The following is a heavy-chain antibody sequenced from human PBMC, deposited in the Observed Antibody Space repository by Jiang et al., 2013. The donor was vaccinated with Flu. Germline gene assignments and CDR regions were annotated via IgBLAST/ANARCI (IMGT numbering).Heavy chain of an antibody. CDR2: ISYDGSNK. J-gene: IGHJ6*02. Sequence: QVQLVESGGGVVQPGRSLRLSCAASGFTFSSYAMHWVRQAPGKGLEWVAVISYDGSNKYYADSVKGRFTISRDNSKNTLYLQMNSLRAEDTAVYYCARERSWSGVIYLEGRFYYYGMDVWGQG. V-gene: IGHV3-30-3*01. D-gene: IGHD3-10*01. CDR1: GFTFSSYA. CDR3: ARERSWSGVIYLEGRFYYYGMDV.